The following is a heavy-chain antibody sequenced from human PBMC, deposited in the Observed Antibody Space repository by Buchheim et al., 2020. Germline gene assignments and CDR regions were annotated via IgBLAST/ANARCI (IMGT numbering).Heavy chain of an antibody. CDR2: IWFDGSNK. CDR1: GFTFSNFG. CDR3: VRHAAISSSFKS. Sequence: QVQLVESGGGVVQPGRSLRLSCVASGFTFSNFGMHWVRQAPGKGLEWVAVIWFDGSNKNYADSVKGRFTISRDNSKNKLFLQMNYLRAEDTALYYCVRHAAISSSFKSWGQGTL. V-gene: IGHV3-33*01. D-gene: IGHD6-6*01. J-gene: IGHJ5*02.